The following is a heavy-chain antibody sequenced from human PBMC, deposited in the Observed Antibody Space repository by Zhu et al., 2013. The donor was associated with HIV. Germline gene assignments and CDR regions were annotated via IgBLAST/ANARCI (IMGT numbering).Heavy chain of an antibody. V-gene: IGHV1-2*02. Sequence: QVQLVQSGTEVMKPGASVEVSCKASGYTFTGYYIHWVRQAPGQGLEWMGWINPNSGDTNYARKFQGRVTMTRDTSISTAYMYLSRLRSDDTAVYYCAREKGDYYDSSGQSVNAFDIWAKGQWSPSLQ. CDR3: AREKGDYYDSSGQSVNAFDI. D-gene: IGHD3-22*01. CDR1: GYTFTGYY. J-gene: IGHJ3*02. CDR2: INPNSGDT.